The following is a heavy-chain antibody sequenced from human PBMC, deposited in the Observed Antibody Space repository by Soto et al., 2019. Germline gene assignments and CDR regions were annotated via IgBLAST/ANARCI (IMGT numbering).Heavy chain of an antibody. J-gene: IGHJ5*02. Sequence: QVHLVQSGVEVKTPGASVKVSCQASGYTFFTYDIRWVRQAPGQGLEWMGWISTYSGDTKYAQKSQGRDTMTNETSTTTAYLELRSLRSDDTAVYYCARHHGPTTSENWFDPWGQGTLVTVSS. CDR2: ISTYSGDT. V-gene: IGHV1-18*01. CDR1: GYTFFTYD. CDR3: ARHHGPTTSENWFDP. D-gene: IGHD5-12*01.